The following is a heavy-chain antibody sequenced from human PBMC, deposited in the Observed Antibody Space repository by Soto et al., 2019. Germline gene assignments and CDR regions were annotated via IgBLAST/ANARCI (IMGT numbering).Heavy chain of an antibody. V-gene: IGHV3-23*01. CDR3: AKLPVGCSGGSCYSSIAY. CDR2: ISGSGRNA. D-gene: IGHD2-15*01. Sequence: EVQLLESGGGLVQPGGSLRLSCAASGFTFSSYAMSWVRQAPGPGLEWVSAISGSGRNAYYADSVKGRFTISRDNSNNPPYLQMNSLTAEDMAVYYCAKLPVGCSGGSCYSSIAYWGQGTLVTVSS. CDR1: GFTFSSYA. J-gene: IGHJ4*02.